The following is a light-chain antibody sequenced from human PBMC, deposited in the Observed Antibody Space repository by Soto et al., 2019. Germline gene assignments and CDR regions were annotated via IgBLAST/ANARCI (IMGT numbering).Light chain of an antibody. CDR1: SSDVGSYSL. V-gene: IGLV2-14*02. CDR2: EGS. Sequence: QSVLTQPASVSGSPGQSITISCTGSSSDVGSYSLVSWYQQHPGKAPKLMIYEGSKRPSGVPDRFSGSKSGNTASLTVSGLQAEDEADYYCSSYAGSSNVFGTGTKVTVL. CDR3: SSYAGSSNV. J-gene: IGLJ1*01.